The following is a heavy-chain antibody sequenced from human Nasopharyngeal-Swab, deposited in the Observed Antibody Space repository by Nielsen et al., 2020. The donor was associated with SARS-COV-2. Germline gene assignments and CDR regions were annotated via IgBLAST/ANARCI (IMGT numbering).Heavy chain of an antibody. D-gene: IGHD5-18*01. J-gene: IGHJ4*02. CDR3: ARPRAYNYGSQPDFFDY. CDR1: GYSFTSYW. Sequence: GESLKISCKGSGYSFTSYWIGWVRQMPGKGLEWMGIIYAGDSDTRYSPSFQGQVTISADKSLSTAYLQWSSLKASDTGMYYCARPRAYNYGSQPDFFDYWGQGTLVTVSS. CDR2: IYAGDSDT. V-gene: IGHV5-51*01.